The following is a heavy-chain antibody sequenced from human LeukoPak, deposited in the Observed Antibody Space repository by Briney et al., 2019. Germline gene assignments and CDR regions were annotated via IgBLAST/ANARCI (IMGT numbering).Heavy chain of an antibody. CDR1: GGSISSYY. J-gene: IGHJ6*03. CDR3: ASVDTAMVGGKDYYYYYMDV. V-gene: IGHV4-4*07. CDR2: IYTSGST. Sequence: SETLSLTCTVSGGSISSYYWSWIRQPAGKGLEWIARIYTSGSTNYNPSLKRRVTTSVDTSKHQFSLKLSAVTAADTAVYYCASVDTAMVGGKDYYYYYMDVWGKGTTVTVSS. D-gene: IGHD5-18*01.